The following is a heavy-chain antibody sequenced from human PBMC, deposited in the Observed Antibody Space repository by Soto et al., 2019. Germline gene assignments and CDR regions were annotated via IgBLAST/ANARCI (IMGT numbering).Heavy chain of an antibody. J-gene: IGHJ4*02. CDR1: GFTFSSYG. D-gene: IGHD1-1*01. CDR3: AKEGPITNWYFDY. Sequence: QVQLVESGGGVVQPGTSLRLSCAASGFTFSSYGMQWVRQAPGKGLEWVTVISYDGNVAYYADSVKGRFTISRDNSKNTLYLQMNSLRTEDTVMYYCAKEGPITNWYFDYWGQGTLVTVSS. CDR2: ISYDGNVA. V-gene: IGHV3-30*18.